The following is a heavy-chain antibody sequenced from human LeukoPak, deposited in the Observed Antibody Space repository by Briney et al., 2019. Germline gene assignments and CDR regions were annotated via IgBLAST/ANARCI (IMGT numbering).Heavy chain of an antibody. CDR1: GYSFTSYW. CDR3: IVATFQNYFDY. J-gene: IGHJ4*02. Sequence: GESQEISCKGSGYSFTSYWIGWVRQMPGKGLEWMGIIYPGDSDTRYSPSFQGQVTISADKSISTAYLQWSSLKASDTAMYYCIVATFQNYFDYWGQGTLVTVSS. V-gene: IGHV5-51*01. CDR2: IYPGDSDT. D-gene: IGHD5-12*01.